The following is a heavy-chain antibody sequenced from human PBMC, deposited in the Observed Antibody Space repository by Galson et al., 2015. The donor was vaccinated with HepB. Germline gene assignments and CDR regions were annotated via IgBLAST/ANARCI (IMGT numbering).Heavy chain of an antibody. CDR1: GFTFSSYA. V-gene: IGHV3-23*01. D-gene: IGHD3-10*01. CDR3: AKAPTSGSYRYFDY. CDR2: ISGGGAVT. Sequence: SLRLSCAASGFTFSSYAMSWVRQAPGKGLEWVSGISGGGAVTHHAESVKGRFTISRDNSKNTLYLQMDSLGAEDTAVYYCAKAPTSGSYRYFDYWGQGILVTVSS. J-gene: IGHJ4*02.